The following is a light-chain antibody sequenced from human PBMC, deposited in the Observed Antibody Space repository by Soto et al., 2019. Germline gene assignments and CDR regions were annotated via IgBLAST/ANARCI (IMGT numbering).Light chain of an antibody. J-gene: IGKJ5*01. V-gene: IGKV3-15*01. CDR1: QSLGQS. Sequence: EIVMTQSPATLSVSPGDSATLSCRASQSLGQSLAWYQQKPGQPPSLLIYAASIRAAGISARFSGSGSGTEFTLSISSLQSEEFAVYYCQQYKSWPPITFGQGTRLEV. CDR2: AAS. CDR3: QQYKSWPPIT.